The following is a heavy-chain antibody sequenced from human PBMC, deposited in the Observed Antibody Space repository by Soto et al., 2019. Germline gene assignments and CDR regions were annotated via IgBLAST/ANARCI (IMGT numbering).Heavy chain of an antibody. CDR3: ARDLGYYASSGYFDY. V-gene: IGHV3-11*01. CDR1: GLPFWVYY. J-gene: IGHJ4*02. D-gene: IGHD3-22*01. Sequence: SLRLYCTASGLPFWVYYMSWIGRAAGKGLEWVSFIDSSGSIIYYADSVKGRFTISRDNAKNSLYLQMNSLRAEDTAVYYCARDLGYYASSGYFDYWGQGTLVTVSS. CDR2: IDSSGSII.